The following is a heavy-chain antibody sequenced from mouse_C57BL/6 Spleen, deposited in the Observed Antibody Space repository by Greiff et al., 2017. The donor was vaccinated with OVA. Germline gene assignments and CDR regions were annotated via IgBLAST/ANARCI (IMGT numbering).Heavy chain of an antibody. CDR1: GYAFSSSW. J-gene: IGHJ1*03. V-gene: IGHV1-82*01. Sequence: VQLQQSGPELVKPGASVKISCKASGYAFSSSWMNWVKQRPGKGLEWIGRIYPGDGDTDYNGKFKGKATLTADKSSSTAYMQRSSLTSEDSAVYFCASDYCNYVSYWYFEVWGTGTTVTVSS. CDR3: ASDYCNYVSYWYFEV. D-gene: IGHD2-1*01. CDR2: IYPGDGDT.